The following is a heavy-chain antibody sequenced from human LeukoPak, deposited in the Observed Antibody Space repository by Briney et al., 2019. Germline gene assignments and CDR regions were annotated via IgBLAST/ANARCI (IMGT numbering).Heavy chain of an antibody. V-gene: IGHV4-34*01. CDR3: ASSDSSGYGLDY. D-gene: IGHD3-22*01. Sequence: SETLSLICAVYGESFSGYYWSWIRQPPGKGLEWIGEINHSGSTNYNPSLKSRVTISVDTSKNQFSLKLSSVTAADTAVYYCASSDSSGYGLDYWGQGTLVTVSS. CDR2: INHSGST. CDR1: GESFSGYY. J-gene: IGHJ4*02.